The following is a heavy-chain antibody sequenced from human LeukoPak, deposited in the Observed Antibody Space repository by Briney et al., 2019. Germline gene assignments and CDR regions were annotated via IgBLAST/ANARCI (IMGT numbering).Heavy chain of an antibody. CDR3: AKESPYCHGTDCRIYYFDS. D-gene: IGHD2-15*01. CDR1: GFTFRSYA. V-gene: IGHV3-23*01. J-gene: IGHJ4*02. CDR2: ISRDADAT. Sequence: GGSLRLSCAASGFTFRSYAMSWVRQAPGKGLEWVSAISRDADATYYAGSVKGRFTISRDNSKDTLSLQMNSLRAEDTAVYYCAKESPYCHGTDCRIYYFDSWGQGILVTVSS.